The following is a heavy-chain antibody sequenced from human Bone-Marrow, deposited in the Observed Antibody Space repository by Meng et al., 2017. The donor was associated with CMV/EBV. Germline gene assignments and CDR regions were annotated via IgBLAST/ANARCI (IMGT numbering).Heavy chain of an antibody. CDR2: IIPILGIA. CDR1: GGTFSSYT. CDR3: ARDCSGGSCNSPH. Sequence: SVKVSCKASGGTFSSYTISWVRQAPGQGLEWMGRIIPILGIANYARKFQGRVTITADKATSTAYMELSSLRSEDTAVYYCARDCSGGSCNSPHWGQGTLVTGSS. J-gene: IGHJ4*02. V-gene: IGHV1-69*04. D-gene: IGHD2-15*01.